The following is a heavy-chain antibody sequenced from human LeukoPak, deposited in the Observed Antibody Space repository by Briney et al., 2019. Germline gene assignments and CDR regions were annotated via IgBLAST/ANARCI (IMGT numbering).Heavy chain of an antibody. D-gene: IGHD3-16*01. V-gene: IGHV1-69*13. CDR3: ARVAHKTLDYYYYYMDV. J-gene: IGHJ6*03. Sequence: ASVKVSCKASGGTFSSYAISWVRHAPGQGLEWMGGIIPIFGTANYAQKFQGRVTITADESTSTAYMELSSLRSEDTAVYYCARVAHKTLDYYYYYMDVWGKGTTVTVSS. CDR1: GGTFSSYA. CDR2: IIPIFGTA.